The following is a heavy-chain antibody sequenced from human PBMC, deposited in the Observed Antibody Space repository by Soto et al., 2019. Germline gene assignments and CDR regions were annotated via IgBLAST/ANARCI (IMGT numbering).Heavy chain of an antibody. D-gene: IGHD3-10*01. V-gene: IGHV1-69*16. CDR3: ARRGEEYGAYYFDS. Sequence: QVQLVQSGADVQRPGSSVTVSCKVSGGTFNTYTLSWVRQGPGQGLEWMGGIVPALGATNYAQKFQGRVTITADESTSTTYMEVSGRRSEDTAVFFCARRGEEYGAYYFDSWGQGTLVSVSS. CDR2: IVPALGAT. J-gene: IGHJ4*02. CDR1: GGTFNTYT.